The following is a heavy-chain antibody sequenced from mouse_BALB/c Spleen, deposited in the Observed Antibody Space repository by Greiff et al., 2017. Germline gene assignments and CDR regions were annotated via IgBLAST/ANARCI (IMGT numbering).Heavy chain of an antibody. CDR2: IRNKANGYTT. V-gene: IGHV7-3*02. D-gene: IGHD2-2*01. CDR3: AREDYGYDGYAMDY. J-gene: IGHJ4*01. Sequence: EVQRVESGGGLVQPGGSLRLSCATSGFTFTDYYMSWVRQPPGKALEWLGFIRNKANGYTTEYSASVKGRFTISRDNSQSILYLQMNTLRAEDSATYYCAREDYGYDGYAMDYWGQGTSVTVSS. CDR1: GFTFTDYY.